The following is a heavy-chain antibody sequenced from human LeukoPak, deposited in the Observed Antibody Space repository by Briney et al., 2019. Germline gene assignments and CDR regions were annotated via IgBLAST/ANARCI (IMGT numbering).Heavy chain of an antibody. CDR1: GFTFSSYW. V-gene: IGHV3-74*01. CDR2: INSDGSST. CDR3: ARAAYYYDSSGYPDY. D-gene: IGHD3-22*01. Sequence: PGGSLRLSCAASGFTFSSYWMHWVRQAPGKGLAWVSRINSDGSSTSYADSVKGRFTISRDNAKNTLYLQMNSLRAEDTAVYYCARAAYYYDSSGYPDYWGQGTLVTVSS. J-gene: IGHJ4*02.